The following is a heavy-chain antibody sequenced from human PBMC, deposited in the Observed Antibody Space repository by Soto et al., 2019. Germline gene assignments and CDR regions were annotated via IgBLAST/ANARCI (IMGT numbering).Heavy chain of an antibody. CDR3: AKDLRRLVPATRRPYDAFDI. Sequence: PGGSLRLSCAASGFTFSSYAMSWVRQAPGKGLEWVSAISGSGGSTYYADSVKGRFTISRDNSKNTLYLQMNSLRAEDTAVYYCAKDLRRLVPATRRPYDAFDIWGQGTMVTVSS. CDR1: GFTFSSYA. V-gene: IGHV3-23*01. CDR2: ISGSGGST. D-gene: IGHD2-2*01. J-gene: IGHJ3*02.